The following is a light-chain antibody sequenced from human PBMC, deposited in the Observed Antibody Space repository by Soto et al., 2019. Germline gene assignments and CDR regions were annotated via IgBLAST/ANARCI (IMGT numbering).Light chain of an antibody. Sequence: EIVLTQSPGTLSLSPGERATLSCRASQSVNSIYLAWYQQKPGQAPRLLIYGASSRATGIPDRFSGSGSGTDFTLTISRLEPEDFAVYYCQQYSGSQTFGGGTKVEIK. V-gene: IGKV3-20*01. CDR3: QQYSGSQT. CDR2: GAS. CDR1: QSVNSIY. J-gene: IGKJ4*01.